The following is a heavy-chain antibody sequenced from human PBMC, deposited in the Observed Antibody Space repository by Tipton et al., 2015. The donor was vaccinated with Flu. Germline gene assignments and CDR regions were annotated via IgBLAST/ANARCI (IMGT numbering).Heavy chain of an antibody. CDR2: ISSRSAYI. J-gene: IGHJ4*02. D-gene: IGHD3-16*01. V-gene: IGHV3-21*01. CDR1: GFTFSSYS. CDR3: ARDWGMSY. Sequence: SGFTFSSYSMSWVRQAPGKGLEWVSSISSRSAYIYYADSVKGRFTISRDNPKNSLYLQMNGLRAEDTAVYYCARDWGMSYWGQGTLVTVSS.